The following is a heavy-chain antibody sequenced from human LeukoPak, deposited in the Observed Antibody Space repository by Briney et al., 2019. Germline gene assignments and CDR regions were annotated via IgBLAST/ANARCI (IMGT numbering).Heavy chain of an antibody. CDR2: IYYTGGT. CDR1: GGSISCFY. V-gene: IGHV4-59*08. J-gene: IGHJ5*02. Sequence: PSETLSLTCTVSGGSISCFYWSWLRQPPGKGLEYIGYIYYTGGTNYNPSLSSRVTISVDRSKNQFSLKMNSLTAADTAIYYCAGLHFAGAEEFDPWGQGTLVTVSS. CDR3: AGLHFAGAEEFDP.